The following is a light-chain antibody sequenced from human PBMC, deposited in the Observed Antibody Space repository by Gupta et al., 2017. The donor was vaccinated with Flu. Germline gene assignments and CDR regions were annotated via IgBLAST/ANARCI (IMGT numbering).Light chain of an antibody. CDR3: QQEGISLYT. V-gene: IGKV3-20*01. Sequence: GTLSLSPGERATLSCRARQSVNNNLLTWHQQNAGQAPMLLIYGACSTATGLPDRFSGSGSATYFSLTIRMRDPEDFAVYCCQQEGISLYTFGQGTKLEIK. CDR1: QSVNNNL. J-gene: IGKJ2*01. CDR2: GAC.